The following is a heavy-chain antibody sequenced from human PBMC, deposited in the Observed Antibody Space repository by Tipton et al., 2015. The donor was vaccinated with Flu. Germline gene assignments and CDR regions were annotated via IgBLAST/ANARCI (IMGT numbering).Heavy chain of an antibody. V-gene: IGHV4-39*07. Sequence: TLSLTCTVSGGSIRSSSYYWGWIRQPPGEGPEWIGSMLYGGSTYYNPSLESRVTISLDTSKNQFSLKLSSVTAADTAVYYCARDDSGFNDYWGPGTLVTVSS. CDR3: ARDDSGFNDY. CDR1: GGSIRSSSYY. J-gene: IGHJ4*02. CDR2: MLYGGST. D-gene: IGHD3-22*01.